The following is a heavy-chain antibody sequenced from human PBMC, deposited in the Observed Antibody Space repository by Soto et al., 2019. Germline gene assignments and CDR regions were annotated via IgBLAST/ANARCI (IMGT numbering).Heavy chain of an antibody. CDR1: GGSISSSNW. J-gene: IGHJ4*02. V-gene: IGHV4-4*02. CDR2: IYHSGST. D-gene: IGHD2-2*01. CDR3: ARERMVPAGPLYYFDY. Sequence: SETLSLTCAVSGGSISSSNWWSWVRQPPGKGLEWIGEIYHSGSTNYAPSLKSRVAISVDMSKNQFSLRLTSVTAADTAVYYCARERMVPAGPLYYFDYWGQGSLVTVSS.